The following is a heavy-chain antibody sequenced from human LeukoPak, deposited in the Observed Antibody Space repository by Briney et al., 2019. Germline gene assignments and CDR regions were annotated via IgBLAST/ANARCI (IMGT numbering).Heavy chain of an antibody. D-gene: IGHD5-24*01. CDR3: DVANWEEPNDAFDT. V-gene: IGHV4-4*07. Sequence: SETLSLTCDVSGASITSCYWSWVRQSAGKGLEWIGRLYTTGTTNYNPSLKSRVVMSGDSSKNQLSLTLTSVTAADTAVYVRDVANWEEPNDAFDTWGPGAPVTVSS. CDR2: LYTTGTT. CDR1: GASITSCY. J-gene: IGHJ3*02.